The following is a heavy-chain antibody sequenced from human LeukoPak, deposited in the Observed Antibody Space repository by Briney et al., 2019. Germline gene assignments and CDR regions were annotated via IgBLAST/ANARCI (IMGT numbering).Heavy chain of an antibody. J-gene: IGHJ6*03. CDR2: INHRGST. V-gene: IGHV4-34*01. Sequence: SETLSLTCAVYGGSFSGYYWSWIRQPPGKGLEWIGEINHRGSTNYNPSLKSRVTISVDTSKNQFSLKLSSVTAADTAVYYCARGRPLISLLGSGRNYMDVWGKGTTVTVSS. CDR1: GGSFSGYY. D-gene: IGHD1-26*01. CDR3: ARGRPLISLLGSGRNYMDV.